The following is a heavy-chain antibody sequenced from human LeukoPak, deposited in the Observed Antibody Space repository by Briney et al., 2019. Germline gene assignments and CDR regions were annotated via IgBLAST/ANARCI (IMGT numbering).Heavy chain of an antibody. CDR3: ARDRDGYDEGDAFDI. V-gene: IGHV4-61*02. CDR1: GGSISSGSYY. J-gene: IGHJ3*02. D-gene: IGHD5-12*01. CDR2: IYTSGST. Sequence: SETLSLTCTVSGGSISSGSYYWSWIRQPAGKGLEWIGRIYTSGSTNYNPSLKSRVTMSVDTSKNQFSLKLSSVTAADTAVYYCARDRDGYDEGDAFDIWGQGTMVTVSS.